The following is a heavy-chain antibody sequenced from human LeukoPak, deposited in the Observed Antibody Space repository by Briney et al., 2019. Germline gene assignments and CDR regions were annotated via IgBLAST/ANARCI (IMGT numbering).Heavy chain of an antibody. CDR1: GFTFSYYW. CDR3: AKDYYGSGSYYGGDWWFDP. D-gene: IGHD3-10*01. J-gene: IGHJ5*02. CDR2: INSEGTST. V-gene: IGHV3-74*01. Sequence: GGSLRLSCAASGFTFSYYWMHWVRQAPGKGLVWVSRINSEGTSTSFADSVKGRFTVSRDNAKNTLYLQMNSLRAEDTAVYYCAKDYYGSGSYYGGDWWFDPWGQGTLVTVSS.